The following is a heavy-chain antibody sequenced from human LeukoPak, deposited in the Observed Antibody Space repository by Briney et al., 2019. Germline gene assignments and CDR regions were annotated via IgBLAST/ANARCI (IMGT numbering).Heavy chain of an antibody. Sequence: ASVTVSCKASGGTFSSYAISWVRQAPGQGLEWMGRIIPILGIANYAQKFQGRVTITADKSTSTAYMELSSLRSEDTAVYYCARGGPDYDFWSGYYFDYWGQGTLVTVSS. D-gene: IGHD3-3*01. CDR2: IIPILGIA. CDR1: GGTFSSYA. CDR3: ARGGPDYDFWSGYYFDY. J-gene: IGHJ4*02. V-gene: IGHV1-69*04.